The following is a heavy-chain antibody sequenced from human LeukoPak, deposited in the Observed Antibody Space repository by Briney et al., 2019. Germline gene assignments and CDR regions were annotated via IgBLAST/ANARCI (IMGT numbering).Heavy chain of an antibody. CDR1: GGTFSSYA. CDR3: ARDLMVRGVSRFDP. D-gene: IGHD3-10*01. V-gene: IGHV1-69*04. Sequence: ASVTVSCKASGGTFSSYAISWVRQAPGQGLEWMGRIIPILGIANYAQKFQGRVTITADKSTSTAYMELSSLRSEDTAVYYCARDLMVRGVSRFDPWGQGTLVTVSS. J-gene: IGHJ5*02. CDR2: IIPILGIA.